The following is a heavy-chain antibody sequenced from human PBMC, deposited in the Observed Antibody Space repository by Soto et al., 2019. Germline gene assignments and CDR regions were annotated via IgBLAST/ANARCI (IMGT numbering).Heavy chain of an antibody. J-gene: IGHJ6*02. V-gene: IGHV3-23*01. CDR2: ISGSGGST. CDR1: GFAFSSYA. CDR3: AKDFSDRYYYYGMDV. Sequence: GGSLRLSCAASGFAFSSYAMSWVRQAPGKGLEWVSAISGSGGSTYYADSMKGRFTISRDNSKNTLYLQMNSLRAEDTAVYYCAKDFSDRYYYYGMDVWGQGTTVTVSS.